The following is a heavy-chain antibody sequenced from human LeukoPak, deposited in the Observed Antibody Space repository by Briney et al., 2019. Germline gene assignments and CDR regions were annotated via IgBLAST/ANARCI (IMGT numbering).Heavy chain of an antibody. J-gene: IGHJ4*02. Sequence: PGGSLRLSCAASGFTFSSYEMNWVRQAPGKGLEWVSYISSSGSTIYYADSVKGRFTISRDNAKNSLYLQMNSLRAEDTAVYYCARRGIAVAGWDYWGQGTLVTVSS. CDR2: ISSSGSTI. D-gene: IGHD6-19*01. CDR1: GFTFSSYE. V-gene: IGHV3-48*03. CDR3: ARRGIAVAGWDY.